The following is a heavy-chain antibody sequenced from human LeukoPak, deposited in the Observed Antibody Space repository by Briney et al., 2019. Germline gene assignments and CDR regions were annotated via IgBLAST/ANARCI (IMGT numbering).Heavy chain of an antibody. Sequence: GESLKISCKDLGYRFANYWFGWVRQMPGKGLEGIGVIYPSDSDTKYSPSFQGHVTFSADKSVSTAYLQWSSLRASDTAMYYCARRSYVGRTAAFDIWGQGTMVTVSS. D-gene: IGHD1-26*01. J-gene: IGHJ3*02. CDR2: IYPSDSDT. CDR1: GYRFANYW. V-gene: IGHV5-51*01. CDR3: ARRSYVGRTAAFDI.